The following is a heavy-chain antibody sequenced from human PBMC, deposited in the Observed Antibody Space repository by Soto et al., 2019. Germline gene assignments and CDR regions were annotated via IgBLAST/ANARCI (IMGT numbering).Heavy chain of an antibody. V-gene: IGHV4-30-4*01. CDR1: GGSISSGDYY. CDR2: IYYSGST. CDR3: ARGLSYYYGMDV. J-gene: IGHJ6*02. Sequence: SETLSLTCTVSGGSISSGDYYWSWIRQPPGKGLEWIGYIYYSGSTYYNPSLKSRVTISVDTSKNQFSLKLSSVTAADTAVYYCARGLSYYYGMDVWGQGTTVTVS.